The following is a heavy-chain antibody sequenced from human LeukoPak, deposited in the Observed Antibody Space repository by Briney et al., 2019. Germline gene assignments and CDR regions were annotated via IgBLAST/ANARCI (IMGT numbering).Heavy chain of an antibody. CDR2: ISYDGSNK. Sequence: PGRSLRLSCAASGFTFNTYGMHWVRQAPGKGLEWVALISYDGSNKYYADSMKGRFTISRDNSKNTLHLQMNSLRAEDTAVYYCARGGVYSSSAPDYWGQGTLVTVSS. CDR3: ARGGVYSSSAPDY. J-gene: IGHJ4*02. V-gene: IGHV3-30*03. CDR1: GFTFNTYG. D-gene: IGHD6-6*01.